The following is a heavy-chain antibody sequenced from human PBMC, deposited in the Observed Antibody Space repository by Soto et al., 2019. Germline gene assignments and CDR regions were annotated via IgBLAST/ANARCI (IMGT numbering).Heavy chain of an antibody. V-gene: IGHV3-9*01. Sequence: EVQLVESGGGLVQPGRSLRLSCAASAFTFGDYAMHWVRQAPGRGLEWVSCISWNSGNIVYVDSVEGRFTISRDNAKNSLYLQMNSLRPEDTAFYYCAKGYTTSCFAHFHYWGQGALVTVYS. CDR1: AFTFGDYA. J-gene: IGHJ4*02. CDR3: AKGYTTSCFAHFHY. CDR2: ISWNSGNI. D-gene: IGHD2-2*01.